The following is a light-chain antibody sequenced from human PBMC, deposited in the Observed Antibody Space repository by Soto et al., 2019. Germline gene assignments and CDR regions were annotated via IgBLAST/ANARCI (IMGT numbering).Light chain of an antibody. V-gene: IGKV3-15*01. J-gene: IGKJ2*01. Sequence: EIVITQSPATLSVSPGERATLSCRASQSIGSNLAWYQQKPGQGPRLLIYGASTRATGIPAWFSGSGSGTEFTLTISSLQSEDFAVYYCQQYNNWPRTFGQGTKLDIK. CDR3: QQYNNWPRT. CDR1: QSIGSN. CDR2: GAS.